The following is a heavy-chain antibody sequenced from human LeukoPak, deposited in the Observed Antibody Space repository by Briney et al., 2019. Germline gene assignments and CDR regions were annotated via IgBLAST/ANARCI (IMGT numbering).Heavy chain of an antibody. CDR1: GYTFTSDG. Sequence: GASVKVSCKTSGYTFTSDGISWVRQAPGQGLEWMGWINTNTGNPTYAQGFTGRFVFSLDTSVSTAYLQISSLKAEDTAVYYCARVPAPTKQYYYYYGMDVWGQGTTVTVSS. CDR2: INTNTGNP. J-gene: IGHJ6*02. V-gene: IGHV7-4-1*02. CDR3: ARVPAPTKQYYYYYGMDV.